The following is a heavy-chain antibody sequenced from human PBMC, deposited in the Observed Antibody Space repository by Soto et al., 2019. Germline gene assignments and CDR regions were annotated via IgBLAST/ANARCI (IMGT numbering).Heavy chain of an antibody. V-gene: IGHV1-18*01. CDR1: GYTFSNYG. J-gene: IGHJ5*02. CDR2: ISLYSDGT. CDR3: ARVGTGAEAWFGP. Sequence: QVQLVQSGGEVKRPGASVKVSCKTSGYTFSNYGITWVRQAPGQPLEWLGWISLYSDGTNYAQKFQGRVSMTTDTSTTTAYMELRSLRSDDTAVYYCARVGTGAEAWFGPWGQGTLVTVSS. D-gene: IGHD1-1*01.